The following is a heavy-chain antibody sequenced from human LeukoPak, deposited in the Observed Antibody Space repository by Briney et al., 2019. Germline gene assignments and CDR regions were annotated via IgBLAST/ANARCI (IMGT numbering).Heavy chain of an antibody. CDR2: IYPGDSDT. J-gene: IGHJ4*02. D-gene: IGHD1-1*01. V-gene: IGHV5-51*01. CDR1: GYNFTKYW. Sequence: GESLKISCKGSGYNFTKYWIAWVRQMPRKGLECMGIIYPGDSDTRYSPSFQGQVTISADRSSSTAYLQWSSLKVSDTAMYYCARHETGPYFDYWGQGTLVTVSS. CDR3: ARHETGPYFDY.